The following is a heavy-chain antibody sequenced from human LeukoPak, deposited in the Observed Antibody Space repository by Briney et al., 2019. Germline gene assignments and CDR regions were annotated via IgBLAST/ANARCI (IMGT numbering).Heavy chain of an antibody. V-gene: IGHV1-18*01. Sequence: GASVKVSCKASGYTFTSYGISWVRQAPGQGLEWMGWISAYNGNTNYAQKLQGRVTMTTDTSTSTAYMELRSLRSDDTAVYYCARDGFKNGYCSSTSCPFDYWGQGTLVTVSS. D-gene: IGHD2-2*03. CDR2: ISAYNGNT. CDR1: GYTFTSYG. J-gene: IGHJ4*02. CDR3: ARDGFKNGYCSSTSCPFDY.